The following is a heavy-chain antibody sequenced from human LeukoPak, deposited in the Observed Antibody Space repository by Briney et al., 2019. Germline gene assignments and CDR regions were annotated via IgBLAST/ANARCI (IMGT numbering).Heavy chain of an antibody. CDR1: GYTFSSYA. Sequence: LRLSCAASGYTFSSYAMEWVRQPPGKGLEWVGYGYCNGRSYYNPSLRSRLTMTVDTSSNQFSLELSSVTAADTAVYYCARAGSSGPYCTIGSCYGMDVWGQGTTVTVSS. CDR2: GYCNGRS. D-gene: IGHD2-8*01. CDR3: ARAGSSGPYCTIGSCYGMDV. V-gene: IGHV4-30-4*01. J-gene: IGHJ6*02.